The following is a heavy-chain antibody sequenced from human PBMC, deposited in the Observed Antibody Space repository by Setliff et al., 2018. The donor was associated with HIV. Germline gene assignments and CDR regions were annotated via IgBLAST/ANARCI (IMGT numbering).Heavy chain of an antibody. J-gene: IGHJ5*02. CDR2: INPYNGDT. CDR1: GYTFIKYG. V-gene: IGHV1-18*01. CDR3: ASLWFGELLWQGNYFDP. Sequence: PSVKVSCKTSGYTFIKYGITWVRQAPGQGLEWMGWINPYNGDTNYAEKFRGRVTMTTDTSTSTAYMELRSLRSDDTAVYYCASLWFGELLWQGNYFDPWGQGTLVTVSS. D-gene: IGHD3-10*01.